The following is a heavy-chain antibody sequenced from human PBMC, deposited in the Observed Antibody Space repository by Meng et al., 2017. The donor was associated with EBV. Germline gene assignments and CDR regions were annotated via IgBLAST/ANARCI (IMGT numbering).Heavy chain of an antibody. Sequence: QCQCVQSGAGVKKPGASVKVSCKASGYTFTSYAMHWVRQAPGQRLEWMGWINAGNGNTKYSQKFQGRVTITRDTSASTAYMELSSLRSEDTAVYYCARSGATIFGVVIPTYYFDYWGQGTLVTVSS. CDR1: GYTFTSYA. D-gene: IGHD3-3*01. CDR2: INAGNGNT. CDR3: ARSGATIFGVVIPTYYFDY. V-gene: IGHV1-3*01. J-gene: IGHJ4*02.